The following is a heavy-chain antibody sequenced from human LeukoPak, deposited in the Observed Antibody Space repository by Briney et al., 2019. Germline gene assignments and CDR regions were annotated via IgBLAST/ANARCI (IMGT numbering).Heavy chain of an antibody. D-gene: IGHD4-17*01. J-gene: IGHJ2*01. CDR3: AKDRVQVTMVTTDWYFDI. CDR2: ISGNGDST. Sequence: GGSLRLSCAASGFTFSTYGMNWVRQTPGKGLEWVSGISGNGDSTYYADSVKGRFTISRDNSKNTLYLQMNSLRAEDTAVYYCAKDRVQVTMVTTDWYFDIWGRGTLVTVSS. V-gene: IGHV3-23*01. CDR1: GFTFSTYG.